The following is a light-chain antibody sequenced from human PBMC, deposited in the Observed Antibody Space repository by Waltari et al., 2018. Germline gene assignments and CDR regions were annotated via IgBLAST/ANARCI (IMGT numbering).Light chain of an antibody. CDR1: QSVSSS. J-gene: IGKJ2*01. CDR2: AAS. Sequence: EIVMTQSPATLSVSLGERASLPCRASQSVSSSLAWYQQKPGQAPRLLIYAASTRATGIPARFSGSGSGTEFTLTISSLQSEDFAVYYCQQYSHWPKIFGQGTKLEIK. V-gene: IGKV3-15*01. CDR3: QQYSHWPKI.